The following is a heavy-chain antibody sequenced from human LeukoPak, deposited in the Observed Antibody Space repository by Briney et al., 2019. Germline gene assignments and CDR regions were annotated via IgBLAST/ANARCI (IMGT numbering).Heavy chain of an antibody. CDR3: MRDRWYYLGGSFRLHYSFDL. Sequence: GGSLRLSCEASGFSFSAFAMHWVRQAPGKGLEWVAVSSYDGRHKYYTDSVKGRFSISKDNSKSTLYLQMNSLRTDDTAVYYCMRDRWYYLGGSFRLHYSFDLWGRGTLVTVSS. CDR2: SSYDGRHK. D-gene: IGHD2-15*01. CDR1: GFSFSAFA. J-gene: IGHJ2*01. V-gene: IGHV3-30*14.